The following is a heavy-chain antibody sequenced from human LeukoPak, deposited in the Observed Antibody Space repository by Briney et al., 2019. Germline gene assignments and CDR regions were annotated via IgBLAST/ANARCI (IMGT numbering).Heavy chain of an antibody. CDR1: GGSISSSTYY. D-gene: IGHD4-17*01. J-gene: IGHJ4*02. V-gene: IGHV4-39*01. CDR3: ASLGRSTVTTTRDY. Sequence: NPSETLSLTCTVSGGSISSSTYYWGWIRQPPGKGLEWIGSIYYSGSTYYNPSLKSRVTISVDTSKNQFSLKLSSVTAADTAVYYCASLGRSTVTTTRDYWGQGTLVTVSS. CDR2: IYYSGST.